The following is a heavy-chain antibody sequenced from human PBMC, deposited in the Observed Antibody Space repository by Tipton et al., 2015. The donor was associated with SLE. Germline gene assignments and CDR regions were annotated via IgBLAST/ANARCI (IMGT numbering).Heavy chain of an antibody. D-gene: IGHD3-10*01. CDR1: GGSISSGSYY. J-gene: IGHJ4*02. Sequence: TLSLTCTVSGGSISSGSYYWSWIRQPPGKGLEWIGSIYYSGSTNYNPSLKSRVTISVDTSKNQFSLKLSSVTAADTAVYYCAGPYGSGSYGTYWGQGTLVTVSS. CDR3: AGPYGSGSYGTY. V-gene: IGHV4-61*01. CDR2: IYYSGST.